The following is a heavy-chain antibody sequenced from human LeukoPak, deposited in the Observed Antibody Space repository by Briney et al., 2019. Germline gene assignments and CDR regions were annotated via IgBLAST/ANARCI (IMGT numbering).Heavy chain of an antibody. J-gene: IGHJ4*02. CDR3: ATYYAGRGGSGY. CDR1: GASISSGAYH. D-gene: IGHD3-10*01. Sequence: SETLSLTCTDSGASISSGAYHWSWIRQPPGKGLEWIGYSGSTNYNPSLNGRVTISVDTSKNQFSLRLSSVTAADTAVYFCATYYAGRGGSGYWGQGTLVTVSS. V-gene: IGHV4-30-4*01. CDR2: SGST.